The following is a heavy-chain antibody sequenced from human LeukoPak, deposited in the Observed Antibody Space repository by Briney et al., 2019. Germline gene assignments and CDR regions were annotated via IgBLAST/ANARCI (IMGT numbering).Heavy chain of an antibody. CDR3: ARGPYYDFWSGYYY. D-gene: IGHD3-3*01. CDR2: INPNSGGT. V-gene: IGHV1-2*02. CDR1: GYTFTGYY. Sequence: ASVKVSCKASGYTFTGYYMHWVRQAPGQGLEWMEWINPNSGGTNYAQKFQGRVTMTRDTSISTAYMELSRLRSDDTAVYYCARGPYYDFWSGYYYWGQGTLVTVSS. J-gene: IGHJ4*02.